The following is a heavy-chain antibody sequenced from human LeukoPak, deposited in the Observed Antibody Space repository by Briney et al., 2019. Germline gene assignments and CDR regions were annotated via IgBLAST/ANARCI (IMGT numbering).Heavy chain of an antibody. CDR2: INPNSGVT. CDR1: GYTFTGYY. CDR3: ASVIVGITTDY. V-gene: IGHV1-2*02. D-gene: IGHD1-26*01. J-gene: IGHJ4*02. Sequence: ASVKVSCKASGYTFTGYYMHWVRQAPGQGPEWMGWINPNSGVTNYAQKFQGRVTMTRDTSISTAYMELSRLRSDDTAVYYCASVIVGITTDYWGQGTLVTVSS.